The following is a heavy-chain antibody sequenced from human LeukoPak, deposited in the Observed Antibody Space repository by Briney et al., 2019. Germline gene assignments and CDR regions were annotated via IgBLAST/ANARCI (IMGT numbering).Heavy chain of an antibody. CDR3: VRGSTDWNGMDV. V-gene: IGHV3-74*01. J-gene: IGHJ6*02. D-gene: IGHD6-19*01. CDR2: IDPNRRYT. Sequence: GGSLRLSCAASGFTFSNHYMHWGRQAPGKGLVSVSRIDPNRRYTSYADSVKGRFTISRDNAKNTLYLQMNTLGAQDTALYYCVRGSTDWNGMDVWGQGTTVTVSS. CDR1: GFTFSNHY.